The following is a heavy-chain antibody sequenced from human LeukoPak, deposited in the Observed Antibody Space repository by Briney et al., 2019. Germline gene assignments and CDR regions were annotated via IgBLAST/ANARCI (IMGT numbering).Heavy chain of an antibody. J-gene: IGHJ4*02. CDR3: ARDPRIYCTNGICRDDYFDN. Sequence: GGSLRLSCAASGFTFSSYSMNWVRQAPGKGLEWVSSISSTSIYKYYADSVKGRFTISRDNAKDSLFLQMNSLRAEDTAIYYCARDPRIYCTNGICRDDYFDNWGQGALVTVSS. CDR1: GFTFSSYS. V-gene: IGHV3-21*01. CDR2: ISSTSIYK. D-gene: IGHD2-8*01.